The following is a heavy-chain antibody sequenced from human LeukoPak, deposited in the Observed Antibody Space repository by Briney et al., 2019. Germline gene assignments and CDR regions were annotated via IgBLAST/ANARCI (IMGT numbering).Heavy chain of an antibody. V-gene: IGHV4-34*01. CDR3: ARGGAAAGGDY. CDR1: GGSFSGYY. D-gene: IGHD6-13*01. Sequence: SETLSLTCAVYGGSFSGYYWSWIRQPPGKGLEWIGEINHSGSTNYNPSLKSRVTISVDTSKNQFSLKLSSVTAADTAVHYCARGGAAAGGDYWGQGTLVTVSS. J-gene: IGHJ4*02. CDR2: INHSGST.